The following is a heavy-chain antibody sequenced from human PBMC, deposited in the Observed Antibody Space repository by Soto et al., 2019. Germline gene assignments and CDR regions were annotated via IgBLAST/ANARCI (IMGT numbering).Heavy chain of an antibody. V-gene: IGHV4-61*08. Sequence: PSETLSLTCSVSGDSVSSGDYYWSWIRQPPGKGLEWIGHVYFSGSTNYIPSLKSRLTMSVDTAKNQFSLKLNSVTAADTAVYYCASIPVDTYRIYCSEPGGQGTQVTVSS. CDR2: VYFSGST. D-gene: IGHD3-10*01. CDR3: ASIPVDTYRIYCSEP. J-gene: IGHJ5*02. CDR1: GDSVSSGDYY.